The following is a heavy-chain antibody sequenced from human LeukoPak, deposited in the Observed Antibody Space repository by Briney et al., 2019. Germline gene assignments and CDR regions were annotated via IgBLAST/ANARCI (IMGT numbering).Heavy chain of an antibody. CDR2: IYYSGST. V-gene: IGHV4-59*08. CDR1: GGSISSYY. J-gene: IGHJ4*02. CDR3: AKATRGTMIVGRFDY. Sequence: SETLSLTCTVSGGSISSYYWSWIRQPPGKGLEWIGYIYYSGSTNYNPSLKSRVTISVDTSKNQFSLKLSSVTAADTAVYYCAKATRGTMIVGRFDYWGQGTLVTVSS. D-gene: IGHD3-22*01.